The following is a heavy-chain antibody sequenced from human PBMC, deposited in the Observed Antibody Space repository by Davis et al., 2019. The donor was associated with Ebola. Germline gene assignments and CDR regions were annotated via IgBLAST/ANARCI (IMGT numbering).Heavy chain of an antibody. V-gene: IGHV3-9*01. J-gene: IGHJ6*02. CDR1: GFTFADYA. CDR2: ISWNSGSI. CDR3: AKGGGYSGYAGRGGMDV. Sequence: GGSLRLSCAASGFTFADYAMHWVRHAPGKGLEWVSGISWNSGSIGYADSVKGRFTISRDNAKNSLYLQMNSLRAEDTALYYCAKGGGYSGYAGRGGMDVWGQGTTVTVSS. D-gene: IGHD5-12*01.